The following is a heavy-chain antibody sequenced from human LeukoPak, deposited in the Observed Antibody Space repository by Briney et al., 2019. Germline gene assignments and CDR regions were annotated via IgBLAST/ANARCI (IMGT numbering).Heavy chain of an antibody. CDR2: FDPEDGET. CDR1: GYTLTELS. D-gene: IGHD3-3*01. V-gene: IGHV1-24*01. J-gene: IGHJ4*02. CDR3: ATGLFWSGYSGY. Sequence: ASVTVSCKVSGYTLTELSMHWVRQAPGKGLEWMGGFDPEDGETIYAQKFQGRVTMTEDTSTDTAYMELSSLRSEDTAVYYCATGLFWSGYSGYWGQGTLVTVSS.